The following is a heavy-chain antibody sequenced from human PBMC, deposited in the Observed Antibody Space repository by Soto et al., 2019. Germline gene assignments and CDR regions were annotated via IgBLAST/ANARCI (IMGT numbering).Heavy chain of an antibody. J-gene: IGHJ4*02. CDR2: IYSGGST. V-gene: IGHV3-53*01. Sequence: GGSLRLSCAASGFTVSSKYMSWVRQAPGKGLEWVSVIYSGGSTYYADSVKGRFTISRDNSKNTLYLQMNSLRAEDTAVYYCARDFEAGGPFDYWGQGTLVTVSS. D-gene: IGHD2-15*01. CDR1: GFTVSSKY. CDR3: ARDFEAGGPFDY.